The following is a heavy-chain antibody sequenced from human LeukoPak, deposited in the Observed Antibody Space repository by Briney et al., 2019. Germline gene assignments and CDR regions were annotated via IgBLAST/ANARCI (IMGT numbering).Heavy chain of an antibody. CDR3: ARGDGSGYYLN. CDR2: INPSGGST. V-gene: IGHV1-46*01. Sequence: GASVKVSCKASGGTFSRYAISWVRQAPGQGLEWMGIINPSGGSTSYAQKFQGRVTMTRDTSTSTVYMELSSLRSEDTAVYYCARGDGSGYYLNWGQGTLVTVSS. D-gene: IGHD3-22*01. J-gene: IGHJ4*02. CDR1: GGTFSRYA.